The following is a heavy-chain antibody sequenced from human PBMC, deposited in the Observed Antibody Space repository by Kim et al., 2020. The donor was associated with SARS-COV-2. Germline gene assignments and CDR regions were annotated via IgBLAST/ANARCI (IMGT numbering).Heavy chain of an antibody. CDR3: ASDTGYSSSWTAGGGYYFGC. CDR1: GFTFSSYS. V-gene: IGHV3-21*01. Sequence: GGSLRLSCAASGFTFSSYSMNWVRQAPGKGLEWVSSISSSSSYIYYADSVKGRFTISRDNAKNSLYLQMNSLRAEDTAVYYCASDTGYSSSWTAGGGYYFGCWGQGTLVTVSS. CDR2: ISSSSSYI. J-gene: IGHJ4*02. D-gene: IGHD6-13*01.